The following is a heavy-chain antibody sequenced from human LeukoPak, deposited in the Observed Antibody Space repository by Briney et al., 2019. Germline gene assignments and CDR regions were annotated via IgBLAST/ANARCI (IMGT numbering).Heavy chain of an antibody. V-gene: IGHV3-23*01. Sequence: PGGSLRLSCAASGFTFSSYAMGWVRQAPGKGLEWVSAISGSGGSTYYADSVKGRFTISRDNSKNTLYLQMNSLRAEDTAVYYCAKARKGDTRAFDYWGQGTLVTVSS. D-gene: IGHD3-16*01. CDR2: ISGSGGST. J-gene: IGHJ4*02. CDR1: GFTFSSYA. CDR3: AKARKGDTRAFDY.